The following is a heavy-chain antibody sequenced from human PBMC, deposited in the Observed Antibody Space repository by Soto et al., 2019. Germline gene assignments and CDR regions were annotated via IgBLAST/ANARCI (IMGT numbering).Heavy chain of an antibody. CDR3: ARAGMIGTNLDY. J-gene: IGHJ4*02. CDR1: GGSISSYY. V-gene: IGHV4-59*01. D-gene: IGHD1-7*01. Sequence: SETLSLTCTVSGGSISSYYWSWIRQPPGKGLEWIGYIYYSGSTNYNPSLKSRVTISVDTSKNQFSLKLSSVTAADTAVYYCARAGMIGTNLDYWGQGTLVTVSS. CDR2: IYYSGST.